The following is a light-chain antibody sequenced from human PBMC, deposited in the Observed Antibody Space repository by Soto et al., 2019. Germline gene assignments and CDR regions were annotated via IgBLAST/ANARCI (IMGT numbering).Light chain of an antibody. J-gene: IGKJ1*01. V-gene: IGKV1-5*03. CDR3: QQYSNFPWT. CDR2: KAS. CDR1: QSISTS. Sequence: DIQMTQSLSTLSASLGDRVTITCRASQSISTSLAWYQQKSGKAPNLLIYKASTLEGGVPSRFSGSGSGTAFTLTISSLQPDDFATYYCQQYSNFPWTFGQGTKVEIK.